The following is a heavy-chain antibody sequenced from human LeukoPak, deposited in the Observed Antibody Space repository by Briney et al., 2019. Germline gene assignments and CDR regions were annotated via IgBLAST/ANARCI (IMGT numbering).Heavy chain of an antibody. J-gene: IGHJ4*02. CDR3: AREVVGSSWYYFDY. V-gene: IGHV4-39*07. CDR1: GGSITSDAYY. D-gene: IGHD6-13*01. Sequence: SETLSLTCTVSGGSITSDAYYWGWIRQPPGKGLEWIASVHYSGATYYNPSLKSRVTISVDKSKNQFSLKLSSVTAADTAVYYCAREVVGSSWYYFDYWGQGTLVTVSS. CDR2: VHYSGAT.